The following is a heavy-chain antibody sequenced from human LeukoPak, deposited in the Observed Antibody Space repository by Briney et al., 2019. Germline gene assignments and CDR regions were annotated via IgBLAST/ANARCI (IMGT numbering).Heavy chain of an antibody. CDR2: ISYDGSNK. Sequence: GGSLRLSCAASGFTFSSYGMHWVRQAPGKGLEWVAVISYDGSNKYYADSVKGRFTISRDNSKNTLYLQMNSLRAEDTAVYYCAKDREGELLGYWGQGTLVTVSS. V-gene: IGHV3-30*18. CDR3: AKDREGELLGY. J-gene: IGHJ4*02. D-gene: IGHD1-26*01. CDR1: GFTFSSYG.